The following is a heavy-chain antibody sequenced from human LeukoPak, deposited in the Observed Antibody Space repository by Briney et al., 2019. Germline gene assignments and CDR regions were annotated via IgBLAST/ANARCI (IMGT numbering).Heavy chain of an antibody. V-gene: IGHV3-11*04. Sequence: GGSLRLSCAASGFTFSDYYMSWIRQAPGKGLEWVSYISSSGSTIYYADSVKGRFTISRDNAKNSLYLQMNSLRAEDTAVYYCARYRGNWNVFSGGYYFDYWGQGTLVTVSS. D-gene: IGHD1-20*01. CDR1: GFTFSDYY. CDR3: ARYRGNWNVFSGGYYFDY. CDR2: ISSSGSTI. J-gene: IGHJ4*02.